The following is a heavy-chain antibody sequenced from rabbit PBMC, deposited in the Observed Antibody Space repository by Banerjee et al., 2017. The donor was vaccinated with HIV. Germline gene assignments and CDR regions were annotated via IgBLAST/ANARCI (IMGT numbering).Heavy chain of an antibody. D-gene: IGHD1-1*01. CDR2: IYAGKGTT. V-gene: IGHV1S7*01. CDR3: ARWYIFYGMDL. CDR1: GFDFSSYY. Sequence: QLKETGGGLVQPGGSLTLSCKASGFDFSSYYMNWVRQAPGKGLEWIGTIYAGKGTTYYASWVNGRFTISSHNAQNTLYLQLNSLTAADTATYFCARWYIFYGMDLWGQGTLVTVS. J-gene: IGHJ6*01.